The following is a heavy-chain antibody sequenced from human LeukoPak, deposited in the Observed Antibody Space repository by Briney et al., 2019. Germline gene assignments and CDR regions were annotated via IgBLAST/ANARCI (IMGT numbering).Heavy chain of an antibody. V-gene: IGHV4-4*02. Sequence: PSGTLSLTCAVSGDSISSSDWWTCIRQSPGKGLEWLGEVFHTGRTNYNPSLKSRATTSVDTSKNHFSLRLTSVTAADTAVYYCAKILNYGRFWLDSWGQGTLVTVSS. CDR3: AKILNYGRFWLDS. J-gene: IGHJ5*01. CDR1: GDSISSSDW. D-gene: IGHD4-17*01. CDR2: VFHTGRT.